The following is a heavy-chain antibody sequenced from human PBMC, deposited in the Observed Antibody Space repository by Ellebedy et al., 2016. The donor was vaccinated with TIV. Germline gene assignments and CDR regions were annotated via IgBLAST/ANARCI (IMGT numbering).Heavy chain of an antibody. CDR3: VRDGGRDGYTYWYFDL. Sequence: GESLKISCAASGNTFSSYNMNWARQAPGKGLQWVSYISTTSSNIYYADSVKGRFTISRDNAKNSLTLQMDSLRDEDTAVYYCVRDGGRDGYTYWYFDLWGRGTLVTVSS. V-gene: IGHV3-48*02. CDR1: GNTFSSYN. D-gene: IGHD5-24*01. J-gene: IGHJ2*01. CDR2: ISTTSSNI.